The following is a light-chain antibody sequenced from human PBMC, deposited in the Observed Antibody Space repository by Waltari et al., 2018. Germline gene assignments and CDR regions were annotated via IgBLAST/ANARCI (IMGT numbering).Light chain of an antibody. CDR3: SSYTSSSPYV. J-gene: IGLJ1*01. V-gene: IGLV2-14*01. CDR1: SSDVGGYNY. Sequence: QSALTQPASVSGSPGQSITISCTGTSSDVGGYNYVSWYQQHPGKAPQLMIYEVSNRPSGVSNRFSGSKSGNTASLTISGLQAVDEADYYCSSYTSSSPYVFGTGTKVTVL. CDR2: EVS.